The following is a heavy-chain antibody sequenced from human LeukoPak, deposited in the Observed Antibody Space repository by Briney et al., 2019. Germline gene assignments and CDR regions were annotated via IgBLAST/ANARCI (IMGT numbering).Heavy chain of an antibody. CDR3: ASPNFWSGYSY. CDR1: GGSFSGYY. Sequence: SETLSLTCAVYGGSFSGYYWSWIRQPPREGLEWIGEINHSGSTNHNPSLKSRVTISVDTSKNQFSLKLSSVTAADTAVYYCASPNFWSGYSYWGQGTLVTVSS. CDR2: INHSGST. D-gene: IGHD3-3*01. V-gene: IGHV4-34*01. J-gene: IGHJ4*02.